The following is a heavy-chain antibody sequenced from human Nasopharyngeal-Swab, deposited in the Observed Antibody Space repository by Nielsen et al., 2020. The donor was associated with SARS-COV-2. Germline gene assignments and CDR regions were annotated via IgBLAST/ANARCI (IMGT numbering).Heavy chain of an antibody. Sequence: WIRQPPGKGLEWGAAIWYDGSNKYYADSVKGRFTISRDNSKNTLYQQMNSLRAVDTALYYCAGVKNYCSGGSCSTLDAFDIWGQGTMVTVSS. J-gene: IGHJ3*02. V-gene: IGHV3-33*01. D-gene: IGHD2-15*01. CDR2: IWYDGSNK. CDR3: AGVKNYCSGGSCSTLDAFDI.